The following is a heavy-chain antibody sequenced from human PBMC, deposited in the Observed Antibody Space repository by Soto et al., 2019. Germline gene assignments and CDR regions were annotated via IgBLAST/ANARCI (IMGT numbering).Heavy chain of an antibody. D-gene: IGHD6-13*01. Sequence: ASVKVSCKASGYTFTGYYMHWVRQAPGQGLEWMGWINPNSGGTNYAQKFQGRVTMTRDTSISTAYMELSRLRSDDTAVYYCARDLSVIAAAGTTEFDYWGQGTLVTVSS. J-gene: IGHJ4*02. CDR2: INPNSGGT. CDR1: GYTFTGYY. CDR3: ARDLSVIAAAGTTEFDY. V-gene: IGHV1-2*02.